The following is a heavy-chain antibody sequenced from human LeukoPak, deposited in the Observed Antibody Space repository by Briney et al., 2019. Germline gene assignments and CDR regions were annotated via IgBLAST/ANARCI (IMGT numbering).Heavy chain of an antibody. J-gene: IGHJ5*02. V-gene: IGHV4-59*01. CDR3: ARVVRGVVTSNWFDP. D-gene: IGHD2-21*02. CDR2: VASSGTS. Sequence: NPSETLSLTCTVSGDSLNTYYWTWIQQTPGKELEWIGFVASSGTSNYNPSLKSRVSISIDTSKNQFSLALTSVTPADTAVYYCARVVRGVVTSNWFDPWGQGTLVSVSS. CDR1: GDSLNTYY.